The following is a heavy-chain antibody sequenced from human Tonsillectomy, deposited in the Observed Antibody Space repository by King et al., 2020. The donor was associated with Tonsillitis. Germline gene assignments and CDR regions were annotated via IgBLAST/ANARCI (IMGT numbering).Heavy chain of an antibody. Sequence: VQLQESGPGLVKPSQTLSLTCSVSGVSISSGGYYWSWIRQHPGKGLEWIGYVYYTGATYYTPSLRGRVTMSIDPSKNQFSLNVNSVTAAETAIYYWARDREATCSGGSCTLGWFDPWGQGTLVTVSS. CDR2: VYYTGAT. D-gene: IGHD2-15*01. J-gene: IGHJ5*02. CDR1: GVSISSGGYY. CDR3: ARDREATCSGGSCTLGWFDP. V-gene: IGHV4-31*03.